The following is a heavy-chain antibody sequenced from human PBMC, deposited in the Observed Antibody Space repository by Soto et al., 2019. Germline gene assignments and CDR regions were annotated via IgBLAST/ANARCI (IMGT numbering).Heavy chain of an antibody. CDR2: INPNSGGT. V-gene: IGHV1-2*04. D-gene: IGHD3-10*01. CDR3: ARGGSATLLIFYYYYGMDV. CDR1: GYTFTGYY. Sequence: ASVKVSCKASGYTFTGYYMHWVRQAPGQGLDWMGWINPNSGGTNYAQKFQGWVTMTRDTSISTAYMELSRLRSDDTAVYYCARGGSATLLIFYYYYGMDVWGQGTTVTVSS. J-gene: IGHJ6*02.